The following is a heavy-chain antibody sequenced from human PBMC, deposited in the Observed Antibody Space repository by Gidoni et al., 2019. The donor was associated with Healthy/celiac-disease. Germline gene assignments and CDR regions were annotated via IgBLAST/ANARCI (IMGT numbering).Heavy chain of an antibody. CDR2: ISWNSGSI. Sequence: EVQLVASGGGLVQPGRSLRLSFSASGFTFDDYAMHWVRQAPGKGLEWVSGISWNSGSIGYADAVKGRFTISRDNDKNYLYLQMNSMRAEDTALYYCAKEYGYSSGWQTYFDYWGQGTLVTVSS. J-gene: IGHJ4*02. CDR1: GFTFDDYA. D-gene: IGHD6-19*01. V-gene: IGHV3-9*01. CDR3: AKEYGYSSGWQTYFDY.